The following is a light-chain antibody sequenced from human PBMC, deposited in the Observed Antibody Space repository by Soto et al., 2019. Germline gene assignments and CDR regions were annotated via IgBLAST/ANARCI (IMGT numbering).Light chain of an antibody. CDR3: QQHGSSPIT. V-gene: IGKV3-20*01. CDR1: PSVTNY. J-gene: IGKJ5*01. CDR2: GAS. Sequence: EIVLTQSPATLSLSPGERATLSCRASPSVTNYLAWHQQKPGQTPRLLVYGASNRATGIPDRFSGSGSGTDFTLTISRLEPEDFAVYYCQQHGSSPITFGQGTRLEIK.